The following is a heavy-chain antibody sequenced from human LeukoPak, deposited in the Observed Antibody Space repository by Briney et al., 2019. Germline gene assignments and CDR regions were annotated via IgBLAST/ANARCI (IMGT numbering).Heavy chain of an antibody. CDR2: VYYTGST. CDR3: ARAIVELRTTVPKAYFDY. D-gene: IGHD4-17*01. V-gene: IGHV4-59*08. CDR1: GGSISPYY. J-gene: IGHJ4*02. Sequence: SETLSLTCTVSGGSISPYYWSWIRQPPGKGLEWIAYVYYTGSTYYNPSLESRATISVDTSKSQFSLKLRSVTAADTAVYYCARAIVELRTTVPKAYFDYWGQGTLVTVSS.